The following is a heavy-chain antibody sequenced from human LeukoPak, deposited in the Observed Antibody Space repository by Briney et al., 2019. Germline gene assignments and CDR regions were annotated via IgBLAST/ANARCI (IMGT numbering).Heavy chain of an antibody. Sequence: SQTLSLTCTVSGGSVNSGPYYWSWIRQLPGKGLEYIGYIYYSGSTNYNPSLKSRVTISADTSTNQFSLKLSSVTAADTAVYYCARDRADGQNYLFDYWGQGTLVTVSS. D-gene: IGHD5-24*01. CDR3: ARDRADGQNYLFDY. CDR1: GGSVNSGPYY. J-gene: IGHJ4*02. V-gene: IGHV4-31*03. CDR2: IYYSGST.